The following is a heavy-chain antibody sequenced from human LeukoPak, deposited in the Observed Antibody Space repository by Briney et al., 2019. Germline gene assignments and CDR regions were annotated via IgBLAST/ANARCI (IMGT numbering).Heavy chain of an antibody. J-gene: IGHJ4*02. V-gene: IGHV4-38-2*02. CDR3: ARDSSSLDY. CDR1: GYSISSGYY. CDR2: IYHSGST. D-gene: IGHD6-13*01. Sequence: SETLSLTCTVSGYSISSGYYWGWIRQPPGKGLEWIGSIYHSGSTYYNPSLKSRVTISVDTSKNQFSLKLSSVTAADTAVYYCARDSSSLDYWGQGILVTVSS.